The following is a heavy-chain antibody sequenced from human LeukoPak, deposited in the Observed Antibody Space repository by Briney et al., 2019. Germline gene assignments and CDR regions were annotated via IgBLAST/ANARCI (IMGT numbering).Heavy chain of an antibody. CDR2: IYYTGSA. Sequence: PSETLSLTCSVSGGSISRSSYYWGWTRQPPGKGLEWIGTIYYTGSAYYNPSLKSRVTISVDTSKNQSSLKLSSVTAADTAVYYCARVGVLWEYYYSYMDVWGTGTTVTVSS. CDR3: ARVGVLWEYYYSYMDV. CDR1: GGSISRSSYY. V-gene: IGHV4-39*07. D-gene: IGHD1-26*01. J-gene: IGHJ6*03.